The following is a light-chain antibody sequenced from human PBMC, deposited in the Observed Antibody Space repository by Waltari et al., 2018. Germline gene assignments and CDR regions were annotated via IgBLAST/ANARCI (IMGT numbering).Light chain of an antibody. J-gene: IGLJ2*01. CDR2: YVS. CDR1: SSAVGCSNY. Sequence: QSALTQPPSASESPGQPVTLSCTGTSSAVGCSNYLPWYQPHPGKAPKLMIYYVSQRPSGVPDRFSGSKSGNTASLTVSGLQAEDEADYYCSSYAGSNNLVFGGGTKLTVL. V-gene: IGLV2-8*01. CDR3: SSYAGSNNLV.